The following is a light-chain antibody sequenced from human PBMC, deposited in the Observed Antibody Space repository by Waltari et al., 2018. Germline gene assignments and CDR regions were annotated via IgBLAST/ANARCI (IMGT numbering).Light chain of an antibody. CDR3: QQYHSVPLT. J-gene: IGKJ4*01. V-gene: IGKV1-33*01. CDR1: PDIKKS. Sequence: IHMTQSPSSLSAPVGDRVTITCQASPDIKKSLNWFHQKPGKAPKVLIFDASNSPTGAPSRFSGSGSGTDFTLTISSSQPEDIGTYYCQQYHSVPLTFGGGTKVEIK. CDR2: DAS.